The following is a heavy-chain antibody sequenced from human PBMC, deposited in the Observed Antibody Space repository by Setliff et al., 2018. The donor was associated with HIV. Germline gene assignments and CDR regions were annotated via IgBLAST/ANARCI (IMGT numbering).Heavy chain of an antibody. Sequence: LRLSCAASGFIFSSYAMHWVRQAPGKGPEWVSFIHSADNTTVYADSVKGRFTISRDNSKRTLYLQMNSLKVEDTAVYYCAKPVGPSTWYFDLWGRGSLVTVSS. D-gene: IGHD1-26*01. J-gene: IGHJ2*01. CDR1: GFIFSSYA. CDR3: AKPVGPSTWYFDL. CDR2: IHSADNTT. V-gene: IGHV3-23*03.